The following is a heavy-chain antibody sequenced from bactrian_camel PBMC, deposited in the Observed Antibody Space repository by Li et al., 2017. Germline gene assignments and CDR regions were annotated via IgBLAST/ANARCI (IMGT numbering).Heavy chain of an antibody. Sequence: VQLVESGGGSVQSGGSLRLSCVGSGHQYQRVCMGWFRQAPGKEREGVAFVYFGGSRTYYADSVKGRFTIAKGQAKHTLYLQMNSLKPEDTAMYYCAASVGGQYCSAPYLIRAQEKGTAYRGQGTQVTVS. D-gene: IGHD2*01. CDR2: VYFGGSRT. J-gene: IGHJ4*01. CDR3: AASVGGQYCSAPYLIRAQEKGTAY. V-gene: IGHV3S68*01. CDR1: GHQYQRVC.